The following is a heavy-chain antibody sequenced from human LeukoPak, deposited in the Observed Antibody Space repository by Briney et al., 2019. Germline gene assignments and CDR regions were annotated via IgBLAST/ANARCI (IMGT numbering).Heavy chain of an antibody. Sequence: GGSLRLSCAASGFTVSSNYMSWVRQAPGKGLEWVSVIYSGGSTYYADSVKGRFTISRDNSKNTLYLQMNSLRAEDTAVYYCVTRNYDSSGYPIDYWGQGTLVTVSS. J-gene: IGHJ4*02. CDR1: GFTVSSNY. V-gene: IGHV3-66*01. CDR2: IYSGGST. D-gene: IGHD3-22*01. CDR3: VTRNYDSSGYPIDY.